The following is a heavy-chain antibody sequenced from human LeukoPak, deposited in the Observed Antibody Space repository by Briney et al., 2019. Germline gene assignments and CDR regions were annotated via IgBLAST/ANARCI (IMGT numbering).Heavy chain of an antibody. J-gene: IGHJ4*02. V-gene: IGHV3-73*01. Sequence: PGGCLRLSCAASGFTFSGSAMHWVRQASGKGLEWVGRIISKANSYATAYAASVKGRFTISRDDSKNTAYLQMNSLKTEDTAVYYCTRTNNWNDGGNPFDYWGQGTLVTVSS. CDR3: TRTNNWNDGGNPFDY. CDR2: IISKANSYAT. D-gene: IGHD1-1*01. CDR1: GFTFSGSA.